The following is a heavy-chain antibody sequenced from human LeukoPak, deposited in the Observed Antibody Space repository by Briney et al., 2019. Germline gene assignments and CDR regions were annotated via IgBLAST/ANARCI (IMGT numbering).Heavy chain of an antibody. CDR3: ARGRPLMWFDP. J-gene: IGHJ5*02. CDR1: GGSFSGYS. D-gene: IGHD6-6*01. Sequence: KSSETLSLTCAVYGGSFSGYSWSWIRQPPGKGLEWIGEINHSGSTNYNPSLKSRVTISVDTSKKQFSLKLSSVTAADTAVYYCARGRPLMWFDPWGQGTLVTVSS. V-gene: IGHV4-34*01. CDR2: INHSGST.